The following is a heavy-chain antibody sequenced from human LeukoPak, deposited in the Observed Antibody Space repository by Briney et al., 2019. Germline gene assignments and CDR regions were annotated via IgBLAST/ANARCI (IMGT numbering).Heavy chain of an antibody. D-gene: IGHD1-26*01. Sequence: SETLSLTCAVYGGSFSGYYWSWIRQPPGKGLEWIGEIDHSGSTNYNPSLKSRVTISVDTSKDQFSLKLSSVTAADTAVYYCARLSGSYLDPWGQGTLVTVSS. CDR2: IDHSGST. J-gene: IGHJ5*02. V-gene: IGHV4-34*01. CDR1: GGSFSGYY. CDR3: ARLSGSYLDP.